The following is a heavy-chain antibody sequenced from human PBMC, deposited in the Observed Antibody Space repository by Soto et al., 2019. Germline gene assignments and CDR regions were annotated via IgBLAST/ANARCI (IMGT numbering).Heavy chain of an antibody. J-gene: IGHJ3*02. Sequence: PGGSLRLSCEGSGFTVSSHAMTWIRQAPGKGPEWVSTITADGGTYYTDSVKGRFAMSRDTSENTLYLRMNSLGAEDTAAYYCAPHVSCSGGSCQYDAFAIRGQGSMVTV. CDR1: GFTVSSHA. V-gene: IGHV3-23*01. CDR2: ITADGGT. D-gene: IGHD2-15*01. CDR3: APHVSCSGGSCQYDAFAI.